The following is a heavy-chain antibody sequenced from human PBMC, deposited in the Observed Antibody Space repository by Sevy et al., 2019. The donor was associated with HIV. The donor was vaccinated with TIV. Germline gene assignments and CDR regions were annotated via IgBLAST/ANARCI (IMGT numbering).Heavy chain of an antibody. CDR3: AKGVIAAAGTYFDY. J-gene: IGHJ4*02. CDR1: GFTFSTYP. CDR2: ISYDGSSK. V-gene: IGHV3-30-3*01. D-gene: IGHD6-13*01. Sequence: VGSLRLSCAGSGFTFSTYPMHWVRQSPGKGLEWVTVISYDGSSKYYADSVKGRFTISRDNSKNTLYLQMNSLRAEDTAVYYCAKGVIAAAGTYFDYWGQGTLVTVSS.